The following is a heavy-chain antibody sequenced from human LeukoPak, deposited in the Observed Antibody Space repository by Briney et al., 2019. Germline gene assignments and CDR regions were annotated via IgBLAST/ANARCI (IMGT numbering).Heavy chain of an antibody. Sequence: GGSLRLSGAASGFTFSSYGMSWVRQAPGKGLEWVSAISGSGGSTYYADSVKGRFTISRDNSKNTLYLQMNSLRAEDTAVYYCAKASGDFWSGYYTGSYGMDVWGQGTTVTVSS. CDR1: GFTFSSYG. CDR3: AKASGDFWSGYYTGSYGMDV. D-gene: IGHD3-3*01. J-gene: IGHJ6*02. V-gene: IGHV3-23*01. CDR2: ISGSGGST.